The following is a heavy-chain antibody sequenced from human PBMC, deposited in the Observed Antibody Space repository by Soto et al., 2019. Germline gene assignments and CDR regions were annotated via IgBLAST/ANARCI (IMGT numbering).Heavy chain of an antibody. CDR1: RVTFSTSG. D-gene: IGHD3-3*01. CDR2: VNQDGSEK. V-gene: IGHV3-7*03. Sequence: PCGSMGLSGAASRVTFSTSGMTLVRQAPGKGLEWGANVNQDGSEKFYGDSVKGRFTISRDNAKDSLYLQMNSLRAEDTAVYYCARAPQYYDFWSTYYKNGDLKLYFDSWGQGTLVTVSS. J-gene: IGHJ4*03. CDR3: ARAPQYYDFWSTYYKNGDLKLYFDS.